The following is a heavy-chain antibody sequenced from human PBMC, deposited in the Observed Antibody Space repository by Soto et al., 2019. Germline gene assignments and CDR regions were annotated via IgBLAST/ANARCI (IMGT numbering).Heavy chain of an antibody. CDR2: IYYSGST. V-gene: IGHV4-59*01. Sequence: LPETLSLTCTVSGGSISSYYWSWIRQPPGKGLEWIGYIYYSGSTNYNPSLKSRVTISVDTSKNQFSPKLSSVTAADTAVYYCARGLLYYYDSSGYLLDYWGQGSLVIVSS. CDR3: ARGLLYYYDSSGYLLDY. J-gene: IGHJ4*02. D-gene: IGHD3-22*01. CDR1: GGSISSYY.